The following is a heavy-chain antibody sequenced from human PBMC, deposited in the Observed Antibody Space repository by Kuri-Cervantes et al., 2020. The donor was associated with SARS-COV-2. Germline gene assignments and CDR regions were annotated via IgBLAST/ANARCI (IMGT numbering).Heavy chain of an antibody. Sequence: GGSLRLSCKASGYTFISYAMHWVRQAPGQRLEWMGWINAGNGNTKYSQKFQGRVTITRDTSASTAYMELSSLRSEDTAVYYCASVSYCSSTSCHIYYYYGMDVWGQGTTVTVSS. CDR3: ASVSYCSSTSCHIYYYYGMDV. CDR1: GYTFISYA. CDR2: INAGNGNT. D-gene: IGHD2-2*01. V-gene: IGHV1-3*01. J-gene: IGHJ6*02.